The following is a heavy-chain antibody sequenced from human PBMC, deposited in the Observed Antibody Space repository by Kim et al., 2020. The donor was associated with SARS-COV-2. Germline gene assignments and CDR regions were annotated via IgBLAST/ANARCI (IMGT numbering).Heavy chain of an antibody. CDR1: GFTFSDYY. CDR2: ISSSGSTI. V-gene: IGHV3-11*01. J-gene: IGHJ4*02. D-gene: IGHD6-6*01. CDR3: AREDSSSFLDY. Sequence: GGSLRLSCAASGFTFSDYYMNWIRQAPGKGLEWVSYISSSGSTIKYADSVKGRFTISRDNAKNSLYLQMNSLRGEDTAVYYCAREDSSSFLDYWGQGTLVTVSS.